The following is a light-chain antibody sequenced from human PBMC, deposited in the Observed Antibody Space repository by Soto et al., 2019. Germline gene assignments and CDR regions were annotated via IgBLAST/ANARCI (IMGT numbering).Light chain of an antibody. CDR3: QKYYSVPFT. J-gene: IGKJ3*01. V-gene: IGKV1-27*01. CDR1: QAIRNN. Sequence: DIQMTQSPLSLSASAGDKVTITCRASQAIRNNLAWYQQKPGKVPTLLIYAASTLQSGVPSRFSGSGSGTDFTLTISCLQPEDVATYYCQKYYSVPFTFGPGTKVEIK. CDR2: AAS.